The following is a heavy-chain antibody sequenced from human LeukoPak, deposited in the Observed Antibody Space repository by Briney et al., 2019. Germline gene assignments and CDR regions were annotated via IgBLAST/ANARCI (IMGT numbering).Heavy chain of an antibody. Sequence: ASVKVSCKASGYTFTSYGISWVRQAPGQGLEWMGWINPNSGGTNYAQKFQGWVTMTRDTSISTAYMELSRLRSDDTAVYYCAREDGRDGYNYDYWGQGTLVTVSS. CDR1: GYTFTSYG. V-gene: IGHV1-2*04. D-gene: IGHD5-24*01. CDR2: INPNSGGT. J-gene: IGHJ4*02. CDR3: AREDGRDGYNYDY.